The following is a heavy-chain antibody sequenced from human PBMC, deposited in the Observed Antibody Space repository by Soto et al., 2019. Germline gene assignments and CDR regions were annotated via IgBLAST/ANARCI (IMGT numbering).Heavy chain of an antibody. CDR2: IKQDGSEK. V-gene: IGHV3-7*01. Sequence: GGSLRLSCAASGFTFSSYWMSWVRQAPGKGLEWVANIKQDGSEKYYVDSVKGRFTISRDNAKNSLYLQMNSLRAEDTAVYYCARERGSSYDFWSGYFPFWGQGTLVTVSS. CDR3: ARERGSSYDFWSGYFPF. CDR1: GFTFSSYW. D-gene: IGHD3-3*01. J-gene: IGHJ4*02.